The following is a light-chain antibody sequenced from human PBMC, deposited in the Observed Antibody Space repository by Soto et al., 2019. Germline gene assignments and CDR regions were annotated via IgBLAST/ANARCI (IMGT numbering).Light chain of an antibody. J-gene: IGKJ5*01. V-gene: IGKV3-11*01. CDR2: DAS. CDR1: QTFSSH. CDR3: QQRSNWPPVIT. Sequence: EIVLTQSPATLSLSPGERATLSCRASQTFSSHLAWYQQKPGQAPRLLIYDASKRATDIPARFSGRGSGTDFTLTLSSLEPEDFAVYYCQQRSNWPPVITFGQGTRLEIK.